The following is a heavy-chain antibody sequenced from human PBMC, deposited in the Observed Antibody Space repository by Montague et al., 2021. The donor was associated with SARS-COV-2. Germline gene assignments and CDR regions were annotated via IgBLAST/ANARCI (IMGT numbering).Heavy chain of an antibody. V-gene: IGHV2-5*02. J-gene: IGHJ4*02. D-gene: IGHD3-10*01. CDR3: VHYASGSYYFHY. CDR2: XYWGDEK. CDR1: GFSITTSTMG. Sequence: PALGKPTQTLTLTCTFSGFSITTSTMGVGWIRQPPGKALEWLALXYWGDEKRFSPSLKSRHTITKDTFKDQVVLRMTNMDPVDTATYYCVHYASGSYYFHYWGQGTLVTVSS.